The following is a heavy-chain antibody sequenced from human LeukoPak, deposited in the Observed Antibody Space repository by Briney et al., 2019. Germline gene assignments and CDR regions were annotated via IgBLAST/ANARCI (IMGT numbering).Heavy chain of an antibody. CDR2: INPNSGGT. CDR1: GYTFTSYG. V-gene: IGHV1-2*02. Sequence: ASVKVSCKAPGYTFTSYGIGWVRQAPGQGLEWMGWINPNSGGTNYAQKFQGRVTMTRDTSISTAYMELSRLRSDDTAVYYCARSSGYSGYDGIYYFDYWGQGTLVTVSS. J-gene: IGHJ4*02. CDR3: ARSSGYSGYDGIYYFDY. D-gene: IGHD5-12*01.